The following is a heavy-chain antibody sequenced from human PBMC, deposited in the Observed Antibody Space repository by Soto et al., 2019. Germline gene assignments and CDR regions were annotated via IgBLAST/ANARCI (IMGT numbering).Heavy chain of an antibody. CDR1: GDTISTGGYS. V-gene: IGHV4-30-2*01. J-gene: IGHJ5*02. CDR2: TYHSGNP. Sequence: PSETLSLTCGVSGDTISTGGYSWAWIRQPPGKALEWIGHTYHSGNPYYNPSLKSRVIISVDRSKNQFSLKLSSVTAADTAVYYCARHWSGYGSGDNWFDPWGQGTLVTVSS. D-gene: IGHD3-10*01. CDR3: ARHWSGYGSGDNWFDP.